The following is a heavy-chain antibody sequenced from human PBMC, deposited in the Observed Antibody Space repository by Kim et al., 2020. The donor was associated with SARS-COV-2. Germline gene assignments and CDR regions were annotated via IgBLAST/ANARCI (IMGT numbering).Heavy chain of an antibody. CDR2: ISGSGGST. CDR3: AKENLIVVVTAIL. V-gene: IGHV3-23*01. Sequence: GGSLRLSCAGSGFTFTTYAMSWVRQAPGKGLEWVSAISGSGGSTDYADSVMGRFTISRDNSKNTLYLQTNSLRAEDTAVYYCAKENLIVVVTAILWGQGTLVTVSS. J-gene: IGHJ4*02. CDR1: GFTFTTYA. D-gene: IGHD2-21*02.